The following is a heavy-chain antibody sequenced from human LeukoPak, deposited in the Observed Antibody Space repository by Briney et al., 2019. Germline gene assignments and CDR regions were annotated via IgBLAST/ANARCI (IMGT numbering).Heavy chain of an antibody. CDR1: GGSISTYY. V-gene: IGHV4-59*01. Sequence: KTSETLSLTCTVSGGSISTYYWSWIRQPAGKGLEWIGYIYYSGSTNYNPSLKSRVTISVDTSKNQFSLKLSSVTAADTAVYYCARGARRPNTYYFDYWGQGTLVTVSS. CDR2: IYYSGST. J-gene: IGHJ4*02. CDR3: ARGARRPNTYYFDY.